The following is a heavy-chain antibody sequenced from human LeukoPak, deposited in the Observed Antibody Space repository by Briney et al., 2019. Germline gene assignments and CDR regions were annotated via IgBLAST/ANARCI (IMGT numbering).Heavy chain of an antibody. D-gene: IGHD4-17*01. Sequence: PSETLSLTCTISGDSTNTYFWSWIRQPPGKGLEWIGYFYNTGTTNYNPSLKSRVNIAVDTTKNQFSLKVNSVTAADTGVYYCASKSTDHGELRFDYWGQGTPVTVSS. CDR1: GDSTNTYF. CDR2: FYNTGTT. V-gene: IGHV4-59*01. J-gene: IGHJ4*02. CDR3: ASKSTDHGELRFDY.